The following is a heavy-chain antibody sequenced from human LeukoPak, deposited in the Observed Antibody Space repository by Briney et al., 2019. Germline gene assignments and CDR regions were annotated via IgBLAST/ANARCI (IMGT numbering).Heavy chain of an antibody. J-gene: IGHJ5*02. CDR3: ASVIAVVVPAAISEWFDP. CDR1: GYTITELS. Sequence: GASVKVSCKVSGYTITELSMHWVRQAPGKGLEWMGGFDPEDGETIYAQKFQGRVTMTEDTSTDTAYMELSSLRSEDTAVYYCASVIAVVVPAAISEWFDPWGQGTLVTVSS. D-gene: IGHD2-2*02. V-gene: IGHV1-24*01. CDR2: FDPEDGET.